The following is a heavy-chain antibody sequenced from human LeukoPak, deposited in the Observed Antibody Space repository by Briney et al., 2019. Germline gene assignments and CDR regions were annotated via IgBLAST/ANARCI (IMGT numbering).Heavy chain of an antibody. Sequence: GGSLRLSCAASGFTFSDYYMSWIRQAPGKGLEWVSNISSSGSAIYYADSIKGRFTISRDNAKNSLYLQMNSLRAEDTAVYYCARGWGSSWSRHFDYWGQGTLVTVSS. CDR1: GFTFSDYY. CDR2: ISSSGSAI. D-gene: IGHD6-13*01. V-gene: IGHV3-11*04. J-gene: IGHJ4*02. CDR3: ARGWGSSWSRHFDY.